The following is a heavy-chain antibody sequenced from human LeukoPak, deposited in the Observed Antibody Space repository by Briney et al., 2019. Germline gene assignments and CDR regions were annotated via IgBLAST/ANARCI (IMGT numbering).Heavy chain of an antibody. D-gene: IGHD2-2*01. J-gene: IGHJ4*02. CDR2: LSGSGGSA. CDR1: GFFDGYA. V-gene: IGHV3-23*01. Sequence: GGSLILSCATSGFFDGYAVSWIRQAPGMGLEWVSTLSGSGGSAYFAASVQGRFTMSRDISKNTLYLQMNRLRAADTAVYYCARYPKSTSSHYYFDFWGQGTLVTVSS. CDR3: ARYPKSTSSHYYFDF.